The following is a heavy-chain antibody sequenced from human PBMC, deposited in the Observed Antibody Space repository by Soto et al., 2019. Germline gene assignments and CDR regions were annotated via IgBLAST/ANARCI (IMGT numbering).Heavy chain of an antibody. V-gene: IGHV3-53*04. CDR3: ARDRYSSGWLDAFDI. J-gene: IGHJ3*02. CDR2: IFTGGST. Sequence: EVQLVESGGGLVQPGGSLRLSCAASGFTVSSNYMSWVRQAPGKGLEWVSVIFTGGSTCYADSVKGRFTISRHSSKNTVYLQMNSLRAEDTAVYYCARDRYSSGWLDAFDIWGQGTMVTVSS. CDR1: GFTVSSNY. D-gene: IGHD6-19*01.